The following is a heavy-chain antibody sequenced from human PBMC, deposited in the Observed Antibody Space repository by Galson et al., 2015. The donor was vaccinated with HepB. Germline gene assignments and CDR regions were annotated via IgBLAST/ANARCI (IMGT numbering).Heavy chain of an antibody. CDR3: ASHTVVTGRFKY. CDR2: MYYSGTA. D-gene: IGHD4-23*01. V-gene: IGHV4-31*03. J-gene: IGHJ4*02. CDR1: GGSISSGGYY. Sequence: TLSLTCSVSGGSISSGGYYWSWIRQHPGKGLEWLGSMYYSGTAYYNPSLKRRVTISGDTAKNQFSLKLSSVTAADTAVYYCASHTVVTGRFKYWGQGTLVTVSS.